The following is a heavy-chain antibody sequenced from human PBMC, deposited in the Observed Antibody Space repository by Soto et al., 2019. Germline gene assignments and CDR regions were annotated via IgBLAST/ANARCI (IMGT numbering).Heavy chain of an antibody. Sequence: QVPLVQSGAEVKKPGSSVKVSCKTSGGTLNSYAISWVRQAPGQGLEWLGGIIPIFNTTNYAQKSQGRVTITADESTSTAYMEMRSLTSEDTAVYYCARGSPDGYYKSGIYGTYAFDIWGQGTMVTVSS. CDR2: IIPIFNTT. D-gene: IGHD3-10*01. CDR3: ARGSPDGYYKSGIYGTYAFDI. V-gene: IGHV1-69*01. J-gene: IGHJ3*02. CDR1: GGTLNSYA.